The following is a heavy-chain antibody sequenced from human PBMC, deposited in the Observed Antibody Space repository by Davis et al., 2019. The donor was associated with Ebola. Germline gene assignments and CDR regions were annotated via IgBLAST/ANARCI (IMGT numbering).Heavy chain of an antibody. Sequence: ASVKVSCKASGYTFNGYHIHWVRQAPGQGLEWMGWINPSSGGTKSTQKFQGRVTMTRDTSISTAYMELSRLRSDDTAVYYCARDLRYCSSTSCYQNWYFDLWGRGTLVTVSS. D-gene: IGHD2-2*01. V-gene: IGHV1-2*02. CDR2: INPSSGGT. J-gene: IGHJ2*01. CDR1: GYTFNGYH. CDR3: ARDLRYCSSTSCYQNWYFDL.